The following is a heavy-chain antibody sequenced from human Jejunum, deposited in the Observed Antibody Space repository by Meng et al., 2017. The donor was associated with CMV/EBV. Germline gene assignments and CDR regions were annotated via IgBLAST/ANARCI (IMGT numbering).Heavy chain of an antibody. CDR3: AKLYGDLDNYYYYGMDV. CDR1: FSTFG. CDR2: LRYDGGIT. J-gene: IGHJ6*02. V-gene: IGHV3-30*02. D-gene: IGHD4-17*01. Sequence: FSTFGLHWVSQAPGKGLEWVAFLRYDGGITYYAASVKGRFTISRDNSKKTLYLQMNSLRVEDTAVYFCAKLYGDLDNYYYYGMDVWGQGTTVTVSS.